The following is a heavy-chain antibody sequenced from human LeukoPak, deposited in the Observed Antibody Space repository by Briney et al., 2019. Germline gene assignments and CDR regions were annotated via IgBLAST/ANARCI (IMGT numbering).Heavy chain of an antibody. CDR2: IYYSGST. D-gene: IGHD3-22*01. J-gene: IGHJ4*02. V-gene: IGHV4-30-4*08. CDR1: GGSISSGDYY. CDR3: ARGRGYYDSSGYWFDY. Sequence: SQTLSLTCTVSGGSISSGDYYWSWIRQPPGKGLEWIGDIYYSGSTYYNPSLKSRVTISVDTSKNQFSLKLSSVTAADTAVYYCARGRGYYDSSGYWFDYWGQGTLVTVSS.